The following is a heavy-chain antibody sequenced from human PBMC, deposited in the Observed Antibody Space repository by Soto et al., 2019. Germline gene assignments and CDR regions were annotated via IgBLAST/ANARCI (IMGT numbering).Heavy chain of an antibody. J-gene: IGHJ6*04. CDR1: GFSFSSFA. Sequence: EVLLLASGGGLVQPGGSLRLSCEASGFSFSSFAMNWVRQAPGKGLEWVSAIGDSGASTYYADSVKGRFTISRDNSRNTLYLQLHSLRAEDTAVYYCAKGVELDVWGNGTTVTVSS. V-gene: IGHV3-23*01. D-gene: IGHD1-26*01. CDR3: AKGVELDV. CDR2: IGDSGAST.